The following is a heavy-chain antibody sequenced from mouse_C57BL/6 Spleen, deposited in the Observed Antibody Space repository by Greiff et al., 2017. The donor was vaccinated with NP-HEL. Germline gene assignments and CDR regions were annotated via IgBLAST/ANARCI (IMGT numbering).Heavy chain of an antibody. V-gene: IGHV1-15*01. CDR2: IDPETGGT. CDR1: GYTFTDYE. J-gene: IGHJ4*01. D-gene: IGHD1-1*01. Sequence: VKLMESGAELVRPGASVTLSCKASGYTFTDYEMHWVKQTPVHGLEWIGAIDPETGGTAYNQKFKGKAILTADKSSSTAYMELRSLTSEDSAVYYCTRLLLRWAMDYWGQGTSVTVSS. CDR3: TRLLLRWAMDY.